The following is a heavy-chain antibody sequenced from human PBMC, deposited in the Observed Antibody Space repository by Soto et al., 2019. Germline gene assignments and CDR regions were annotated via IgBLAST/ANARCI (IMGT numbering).Heavy chain of an antibody. V-gene: IGHV4-34*01. CDR3: ARAWDVWSCYYRCGAKCYVIYV. Sequence: PETLRDTCGVYGGSFRGYYWSWIRQPPGKGLEWIGEINHSGSTNYNPSLKSRVTISVDTSKNPFSLKLSSVPAADTAVYYCARAWDVWSCYYRCGAKCYVIYVCGQRSTVT. CDR1: GGSFRGYY. D-gene: IGHD3-3*01. CDR2: INHSGST. J-gene: IGHJ6*02.